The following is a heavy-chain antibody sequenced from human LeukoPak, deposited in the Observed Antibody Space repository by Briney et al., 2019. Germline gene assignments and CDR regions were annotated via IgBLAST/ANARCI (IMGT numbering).Heavy chain of an antibody. CDR2: INPNSGGT. V-gene: IGHV1-2*02. D-gene: IGHD6-13*01. Sequence: ASVKVSCKASGYTFTGYYMHWVRQAPGQGLEWMGWINPNSGGTNYAQKLQGRVTMTTDTSTSTAYMELRSLRSDDTAVYYCARAPRISSSWYNWFDPWGQGTLVTVSS. CDR1: GYTFTGYY. J-gene: IGHJ5*02. CDR3: ARAPRISSSWYNWFDP.